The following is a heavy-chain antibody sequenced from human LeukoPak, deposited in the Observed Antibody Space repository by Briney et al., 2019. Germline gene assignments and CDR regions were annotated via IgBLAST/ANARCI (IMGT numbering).Heavy chain of an antibody. J-gene: IGHJ4*02. V-gene: IGHV4-39*07. CDR1: GGSISSSNYY. Sequence: SETLSLTCTVSGGSISSSNYYRGWIRQPPGKGLEWIGSIFYSGSTYYNPSLKSRVTISVDTSKNQFSLKLSSVTAADTAVYYCARLNREWELLQEGYYFDYWGQGTLVTVSS. D-gene: IGHD1-26*01. CDR3: ARLNREWELLQEGYYFDY. CDR2: IFYSGST.